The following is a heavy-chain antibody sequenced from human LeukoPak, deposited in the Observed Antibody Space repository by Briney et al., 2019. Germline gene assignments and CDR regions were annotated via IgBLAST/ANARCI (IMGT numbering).Heavy chain of an antibody. CDR3: ARRAGDYSHPYDY. CDR1: GLAVSSNC. Sequence: GGSLRLSCAASGLAVSSNCMSWVRQAPGKGLEWVSFIYSGGSTYYTDSAKGRFTISRDNSKNTLYLQMNSLRAEDTAVYYCARRAGDYSHPYDYWGQGILVTVSS. V-gene: IGHV3-53*01. J-gene: IGHJ4*02. D-gene: IGHD3-22*01. CDR2: IYSGGST.